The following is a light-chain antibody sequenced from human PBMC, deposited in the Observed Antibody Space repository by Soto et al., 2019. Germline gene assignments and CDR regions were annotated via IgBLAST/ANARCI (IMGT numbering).Light chain of an antibody. Sequence: QSALTQPASVSGSPGQSITISCTGSSSDVGGYNYVSWYQQHPGKAPKLMIFEVSNRPSGVSNRFSGSKSGNTASLTISGLQAEDEADYYFSSYTTSSTLEGVFGTGTKLTVL. CDR2: EVS. CDR1: SSDVGGYNY. J-gene: IGLJ1*01. V-gene: IGLV2-14*01. CDR3: SSYTTSSTLEGV.